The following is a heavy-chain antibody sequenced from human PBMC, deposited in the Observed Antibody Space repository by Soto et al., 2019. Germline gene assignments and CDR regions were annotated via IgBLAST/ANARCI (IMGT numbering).Heavy chain of an antibody. CDR3: ARDSSGYDILTGYSDY. J-gene: IGHJ4*02. D-gene: IGHD3-9*01. V-gene: IGHV3-33*01. CDR1: GFTFSSYG. Sequence: QVQLVESGGGVVQPGRSLRLSCAASGFTFSSYGMHWVRQAPGKGLEWVAVIWYDGSNKYYADSVKGRFTISRDNSKNTLYLQMNSLRAEDTAVYCCARDSSGYDILTGYSDYWGEGILVTVSS. CDR2: IWYDGSNK.